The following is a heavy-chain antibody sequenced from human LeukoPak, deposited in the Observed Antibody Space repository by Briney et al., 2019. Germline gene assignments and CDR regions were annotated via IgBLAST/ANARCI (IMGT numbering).Heavy chain of an antibody. V-gene: IGHV3-21*06. CDR2: ISSSSSFI. Sequence: PGGSLRLSCAASGFTFSSYAMSWVRQAPGKGLEWVSSISSSSSFIFYADSVKGRFTISRDNSKNSLYLQMNSLRAEDSAVYYCARDQLNYYDSSGSDYWGQGTLVTVSS. CDR3: ARDQLNYYDSSGSDY. D-gene: IGHD3-22*01. J-gene: IGHJ4*02. CDR1: GFTFSSYA.